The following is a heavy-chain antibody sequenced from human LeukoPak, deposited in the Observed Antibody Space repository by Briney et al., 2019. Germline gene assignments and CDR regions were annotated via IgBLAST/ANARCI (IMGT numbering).Heavy chain of an antibody. Sequence: GGSLRLSCAASGFTFSSYEMNWVRQAPGKGLEWVATIWHDGNKESYVDSVKGRFTISKDDSKNTLFLQMNSLRAEDTAVYYCARVGYGVLSFPIDYGARGPRFTVS. D-gene: IGHD2-15*01. J-gene: IGHJ4*02. CDR2: IWHDGNKE. V-gene: IGHV3-33*08. CDR1: GFTFSSYE. CDR3: ARVGYGVLSFPIDY.